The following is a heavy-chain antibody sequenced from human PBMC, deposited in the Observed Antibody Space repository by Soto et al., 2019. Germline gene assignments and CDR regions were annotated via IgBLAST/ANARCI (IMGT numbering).Heavy chain of an antibody. V-gene: IGHV3-23*01. CDR3: ASDHYGMDV. CDR2: ISGSGGSA. J-gene: IGHJ6*02. CDR1: GFTFTSYA. Sequence: EVQLLESGGGLIQPGGSLRLSCAASGFTFTSYAMNWVRQAPGKGLEWVSAISGSGGSATYADSVKGRCTISRDDSKNTLYVQTNSLRVDDTAADYCASDHYGMDVRGQGTTVTVSS.